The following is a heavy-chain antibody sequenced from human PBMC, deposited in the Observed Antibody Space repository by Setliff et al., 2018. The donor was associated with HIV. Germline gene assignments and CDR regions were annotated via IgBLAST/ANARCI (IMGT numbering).Heavy chain of an antibody. D-gene: IGHD2-15*01. CDR2: ISGYKANT. J-gene: IGHJ6*01. CDR1: GDTFSKYA. CDR3: ARAASFYYNCGMDV. Sequence: VKVSCKASGDTFSKYAISWVRQAQVQGLEWKGWISGYKANTKYAQKLQGRVTMTTDTSASTAYMELRSLRSEDTVVYYCARAASFYYNCGMDVWGQGTTVTVS. V-gene: IGHV1-18*04.